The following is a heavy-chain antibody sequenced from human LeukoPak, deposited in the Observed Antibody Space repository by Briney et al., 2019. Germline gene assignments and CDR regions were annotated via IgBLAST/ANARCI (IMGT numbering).Heavy chain of an antibody. CDR1: GYTFISYD. V-gene: IGHV1-2*02. CDR2: INPNSGGT. CDR3: ARRGGDYYDSSEIHYFDY. D-gene: IGHD3-22*01. J-gene: IGHJ4*02. Sequence: GASVKVSCKASGYTFISYDINWVRQATGQGLEWMGWINPNSGGTNYAQKFQGRVTMTRDTSISTAYMELSRLRSDDTAVYYCARRGGDYYDSSEIHYFDYWGQGTLVTVSS.